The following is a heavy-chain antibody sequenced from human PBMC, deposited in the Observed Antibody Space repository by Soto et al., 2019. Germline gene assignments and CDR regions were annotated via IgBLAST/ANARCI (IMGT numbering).Heavy chain of an antibody. V-gene: IGHV1-69*02. CDR3: AASYGSGYRAFDY. D-gene: IGHD3-10*01. CDR2: INPIVSMS. Sequence: SVKVSCKASGDTFSFYTINWVRQAPGLGLEWVGRINPIVSMSNYAQKFQGRVSMTADKSTSTAYMELRSLRSDDTAMYFCAASYGSGYRAFDYWGRGALVTVSS. J-gene: IGHJ4*02. CDR1: GDTFSFYT.